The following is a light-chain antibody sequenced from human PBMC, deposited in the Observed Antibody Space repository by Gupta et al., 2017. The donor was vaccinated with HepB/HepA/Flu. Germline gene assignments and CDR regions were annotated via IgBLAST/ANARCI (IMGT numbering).Light chain of an antibody. Sequence: SYVLTQPPSVSVAPGKTAMITCEGNNIGSRSVHGYRQRPGQAPVLVVNDDIARPSGIPERLSGFNSGDTATLTITGVEAGDEADYYCQVWDSGSDQAVFGGGTKLTV. V-gene: IGLV3-21*03. CDR2: DDI. J-gene: IGLJ3*02. CDR1: NIGSRS. CDR3: QVWDSGSDQAV.